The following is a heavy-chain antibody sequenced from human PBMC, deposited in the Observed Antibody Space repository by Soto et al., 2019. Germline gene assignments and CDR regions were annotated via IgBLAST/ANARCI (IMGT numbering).Heavy chain of an antibody. D-gene: IGHD3-16*01. V-gene: IGHV1-69*08. Sequence: QVQLVQSGAEVKKPGSSVRVSCKASGTIFSSYTISWVRQAPGQGLEWMGRIIPILGETNSAQKFQGRVTFTGATPTNTATMELKSLGWEDRAVYYCGGGLGGSRDDRGKGTRVTVSS. J-gene: IGHJ6*04. CDR1: GTIFSSYT. CDR3: GGGLGGSRDD. CDR2: IIPILGET.